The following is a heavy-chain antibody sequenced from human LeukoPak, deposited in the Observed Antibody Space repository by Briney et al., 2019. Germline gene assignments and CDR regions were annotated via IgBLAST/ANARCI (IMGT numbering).Heavy chain of an antibody. V-gene: IGHV1-69*04. D-gene: IGHD5-12*01. J-gene: IGHJ3*02. Sequence: SVNVSCKASGGTFSSYAITWVRQAPGQGLEWMGRIIPILGIANYAQKFQGRVTIIADKSTSTAYMELSSLRSEDTAVYYCARDLYSGHEGNAFDIWGQGTMVTVSS. CDR1: GGTFSSYA. CDR2: IIPILGIA. CDR3: ARDLYSGHEGNAFDI.